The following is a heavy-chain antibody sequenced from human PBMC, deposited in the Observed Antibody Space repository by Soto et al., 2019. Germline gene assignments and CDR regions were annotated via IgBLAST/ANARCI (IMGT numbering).Heavy chain of an antibody. D-gene: IGHD3-16*02. CDR1: GFTFSIYA. CDR2: ISGAGGST. J-gene: IGHJ6*02. Sequence: GGSLRLSCAASGFTFSIYAMTWVRQAPGKGLEWVSAISGAGGSTYYADSVKGRFTISRDNSKNTLYLQMNSLRAEDTAVYYCAKDLPYDYVWGSYRPMFYYYGMDVWGQGTTVTVSS. V-gene: IGHV3-23*01. CDR3: AKDLPYDYVWGSYRPMFYYYGMDV.